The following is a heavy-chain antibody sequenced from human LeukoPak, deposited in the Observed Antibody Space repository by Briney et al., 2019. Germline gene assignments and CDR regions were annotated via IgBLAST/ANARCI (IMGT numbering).Heavy chain of an antibody. CDR3: ARGYGGPDYYYGMDV. CDR2: IIPIFGTA. CDR1: GGTFSSYA. J-gene: IGHJ6*02. V-gene: IGHV1-69*13. Sequence: SVTVSCTASGGTFSSYAISWVRQAPGQGLEWMGGIIPIFGTANYAQKFQGRVTITADESTSTAYMELSSLRSEDTAVYYCARGYGGPDYYYGMDVWGQGTTVTVSS. D-gene: IGHD4-23*01.